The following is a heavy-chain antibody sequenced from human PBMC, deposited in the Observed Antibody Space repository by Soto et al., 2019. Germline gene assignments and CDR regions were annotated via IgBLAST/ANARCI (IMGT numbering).Heavy chain of an antibody. D-gene: IGHD3-16*02. CDR1: GFTFSSYA. J-gene: IGHJ5*02. V-gene: IGHV3-23*01. Sequence: GGSLRLSCAASGFTFSSYAMSWVRQAPGKGLERVSAIIGSGGSTYYADSVKGRFTISRDNSKNTLYLQMNSLRAEDTAVYYCAKEPDYIWGSYRPKGVTWFDPWGQGTLVTVSS. CDR3: AKEPDYIWGSYRPKGVTWFDP. CDR2: IIGSGGST.